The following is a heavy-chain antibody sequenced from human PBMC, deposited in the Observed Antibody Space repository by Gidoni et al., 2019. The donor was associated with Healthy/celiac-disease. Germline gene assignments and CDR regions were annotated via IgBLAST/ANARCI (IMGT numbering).Heavy chain of an antibody. Sequence: EVQLFESGGGLVQPGGSLRLSCAASGFTFSRYAMSWVRQAPRKGREWVSAMRGSGGSTYYADSVKGRFTISRDNSKNTLYLQMNSLRAEDTAVYYCAKVRGAAAGTPWFDPWGQGTLVTVSS. CDR2: MRGSGGST. CDR1: GFTFSRYA. V-gene: IGHV3-23*01. D-gene: IGHD6-13*01. J-gene: IGHJ5*02. CDR3: AKVRGAAAGTPWFDP.